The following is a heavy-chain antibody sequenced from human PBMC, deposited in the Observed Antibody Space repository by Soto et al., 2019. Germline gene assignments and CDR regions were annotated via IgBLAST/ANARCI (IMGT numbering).Heavy chain of an antibody. Sequence: EVQLVESGGGLVQPGRSLRLSCAASGFTFDDYAMHWVRPAPGKGLEWVSGISWHSGSIGYADSVKGRFTISRDNAKNSLYLQMNSLRAEDTALYYCAKALWDYYGMDVWGQGTTVTVSS. J-gene: IGHJ6*02. CDR1: GFTFDDYA. V-gene: IGHV3-9*01. CDR2: ISWHSGSI. D-gene: IGHD3-10*01. CDR3: AKALWDYYGMDV.